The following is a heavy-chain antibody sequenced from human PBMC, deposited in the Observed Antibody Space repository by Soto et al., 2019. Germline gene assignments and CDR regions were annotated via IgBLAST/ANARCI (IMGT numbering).Heavy chain of an antibody. J-gene: IGHJ4*02. CDR1: SGSITRGGYY. V-gene: IGHV4-31*03. Sequence: QVQLQESGPGLVKPSQTLSLTCTVSSGSITRGGYYWSWIRQHPGKGLAWIGHSFYSGSTYYTPCLKSRATISIDTSKNQCPLKLSSVTAAVTAVYYCVREPSIWGSGTLVSASS. CDR3: VREPSI. CDR2: SFYSGST.